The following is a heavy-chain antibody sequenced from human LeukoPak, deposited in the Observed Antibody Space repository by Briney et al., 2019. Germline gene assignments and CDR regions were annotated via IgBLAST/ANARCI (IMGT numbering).Heavy chain of an antibody. Sequence: GASVKVSCKASGYTFTGYYMHWVRQAPGQGLEWMGRINPNSGGTKYAQKFQGRVTMTRDTSISTAYMELSRLRSDDTAVYYCARRVVRGLITFDALDIWGQGTMVTVSS. D-gene: IGHD3-10*01. CDR3: ARRVVRGLITFDALDI. CDR1: GYTFTGYY. CDR2: INPNSGGT. J-gene: IGHJ3*02. V-gene: IGHV1-2*02.